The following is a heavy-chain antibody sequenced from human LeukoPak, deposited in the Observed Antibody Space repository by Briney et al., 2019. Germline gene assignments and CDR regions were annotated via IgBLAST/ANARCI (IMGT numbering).Heavy chain of an antibody. CDR3: FLRYFDWLGFDY. V-gene: IGHV1-69*13. CDR1: GGTFSSYA. CDR2: IIPIFGTA. Sequence: ASVKVSCKASGGTFSSYAISWVRQAPGQGLEWMGGIIPIFGTANYAQKFQGRVTITADESTSTAYMELSSLRSEDTAVYYCFLRYFDWLGFDYWGQGTLVTVSS. J-gene: IGHJ4*02. D-gene: IGHD3-9*01.